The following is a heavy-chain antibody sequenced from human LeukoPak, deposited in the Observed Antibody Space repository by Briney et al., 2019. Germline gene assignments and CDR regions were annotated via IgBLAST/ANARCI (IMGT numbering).Heavy chain of an antibody. CDR1: GFTFSSYG. CDR3: AKDTTKVAAAGTSPNWFDP. V-gene: IGHV3-23*01. D-gene: IGHD6-13*01. J-gene: IGHJ5*02. Sequence: GGSLRLSCAASGFTFSSYGMSWVRQAPGKGLEWVSAISGSGGSTYYADSVKGRFTISRDNSKNTLYLQMNSLRAEDTAVYYCAKDTTKVAAAGTSPNWFDPWGQGTLVTVSS. CDR2: ISGSGGST.